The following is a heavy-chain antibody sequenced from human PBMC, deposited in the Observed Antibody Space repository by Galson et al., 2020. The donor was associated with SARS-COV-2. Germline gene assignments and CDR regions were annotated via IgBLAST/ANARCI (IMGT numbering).Heavy chain of an antibody. D-gene: IGHD1-26*01. J-gene: IGHJ4*02. CDR2: ISYDGVNK. V-gene: IGHV3-30*04. CDR1: EFTFSTYA. Sequence: GGSLRLSCAASEFTFSTYAMHWVRQPQGKGLERVAVISYDGVNKYYADSVKGRFTISRDNSNNMLHLQMNSLRAEDTAVYYCARGSGRYRIGDSWGRGTLVTVSS. CDR3: ARGSGRYRIGDS.